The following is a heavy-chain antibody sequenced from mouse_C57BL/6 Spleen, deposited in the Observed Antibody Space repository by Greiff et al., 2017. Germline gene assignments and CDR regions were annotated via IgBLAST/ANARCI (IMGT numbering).Heavy chain of an antibody. CDR2: INPGSGGT. D-gene: IGHD1-1*01. V-gene: IGHV1-54*01. Sequence: VQLQQSGAELVRPGTSVKVSCKASGYAFTNYLIEWVKQRPGQGLEWIGVINPGSGGTNYNEKFKGKATLTADKSSSTAYMQLSSLTSEDSEVYFCAFITTVVATDWYFEVWGTGTTVTVAS. CDR3: AFITTVVATDWYFEV. J-gene: IGHJ1*03. CDR1: GYAFTNYL.